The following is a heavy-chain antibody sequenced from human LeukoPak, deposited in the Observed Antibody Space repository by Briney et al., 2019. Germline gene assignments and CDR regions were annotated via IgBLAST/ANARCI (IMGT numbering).Heavy chain of an antibody. V-gene: IGHV4-59*01. CDR1: GGSISSYY. D-gene: IGHD2-15*01. Sequence: PSETLSLTCTVSGGSISSYYWSWIRQPPGKGLEWIGYIYYSGSTNYNPSLKSRVTISVDTSKNQFSLKLSSVTAADTAVYYCARARAAYYCSGGSCYSTYYYGMDVWGQGTTVTVSS. CDR3: ARARAAYYCSGGSCYSTYYYGMDV. J-gene: IGHJ6*02. CDR2: IYYSGST.